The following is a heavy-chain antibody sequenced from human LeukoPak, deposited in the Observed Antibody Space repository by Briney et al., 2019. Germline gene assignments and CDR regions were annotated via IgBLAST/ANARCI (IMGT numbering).Heavy chain of an antibody. J-gene: IGHJ6*02. CDR2: IIPILGIA. CDR3: ARRGLQTYYGMDV. V-gene: IGHV1-69*02. D-gene: IGHD5-24*01. CDR1: GGTFSSYT. Sequence: SVKVSCKASGGTFSSYTISWVRQAPGQGLEWMGRIIPILGIANYAQKFQGRVTITADKSTSAAYMELSSLRSEDTAVYYCARRGLQTYYGMDVWGQGTTVTVSS.